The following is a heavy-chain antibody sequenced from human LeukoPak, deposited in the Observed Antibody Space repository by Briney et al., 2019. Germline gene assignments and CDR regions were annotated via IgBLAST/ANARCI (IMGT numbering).Heavy chain of an antibody. Sequence: PGGSPRLSCAASGFTFSNYWMHWVRQAPGKGLVWVSRINGDGSSTTYADSVKGRFIISRDNAKNTLYLQMNSLRAEDTAVYYCARDIAVAGNYFDYWGQGTLVNVSP. CDR2: INGDGSST. D-gene: IGHD6-19*01. CDR1: GFTFSNYW. J-gene: IGHJ4*02. V-gene: IGHV3-74*01. CDR3: ARDIAVAGNYFDY.